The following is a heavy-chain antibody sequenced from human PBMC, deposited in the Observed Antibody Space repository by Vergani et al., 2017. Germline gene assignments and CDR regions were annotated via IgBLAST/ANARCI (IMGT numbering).Heavy chain of an antibody. Sequence: QVQLQESGPGLVKPSQTLSLTCTVSGGSISSGSYYWSWIRQPAGKGLEWIGEINHSGSTNYNPSLKSRVTISVDTSKNQFSLKLSSVTAADTAVYYCARALVVPAFYYYMDVWGKGTTVTVSS. J-gene: IGHJ6*03. CDR2: INHSGST. V-gene: IGHV4-61*02. CDR1: GGSISSGSYY. CDR3: ARALVVPAFYYYMDV. D-gene: IGHD2-2*01.